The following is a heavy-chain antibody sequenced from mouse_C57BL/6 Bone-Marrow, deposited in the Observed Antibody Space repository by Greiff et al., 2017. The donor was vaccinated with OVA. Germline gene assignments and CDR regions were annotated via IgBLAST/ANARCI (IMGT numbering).Heavy chain of an antibody. CDR2: IYPRSGNT. CDR3: AKLGVSYWYFDV. J-gene: IGHJ1*03. CDR1: GYTFTSYG. Sequence: QVQLQQSGAELARPGASVKLSCKASGYTFTSYGISWVKQRNGQGLEWIGEIYPRSGNTYYNEKFKGKAKLTADKSSSTAYMELRSLTSEDSAVYFCAKLGVSYWYFDVWGTGTTVTVSS. V-gene: IGHV1-81*01. D-gene: IGHD4-1*01.